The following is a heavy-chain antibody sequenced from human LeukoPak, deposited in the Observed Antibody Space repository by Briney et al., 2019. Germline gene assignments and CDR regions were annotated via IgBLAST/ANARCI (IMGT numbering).Heavy chain of an antibody. D-gene: IGHD3-16*01. J-gene: IGHJ4*02. V-gene: IGHV3-11*01. CDR3: ARWSIWGYYFDY. Sequence: GGSLRLSCAASGFTFSDYYMSWIRQAPGKGLEWVSYISSSGSTIYYADSVKGRFTISRDNAKSSLYLQMNSLRAEDTAVYYCARWSIWGYYFDYWGQGTLVTVSS. CDR1: GFTFSDYY. CDR2: ISSSGSTI.